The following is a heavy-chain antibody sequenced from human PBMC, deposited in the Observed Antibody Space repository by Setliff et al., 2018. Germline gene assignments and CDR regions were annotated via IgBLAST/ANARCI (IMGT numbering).Heavy chain of an antibody. V-gene: IGHV1-46*01. Sequence: ASVKVSCKASGYTFTSHYMHWVRQAPGLGLEWMGTINPSSGRTSYAQKFQGRVTMTRDTSTRTVYMDMSSLRSEDTAVYYCARDVFPYHYEGAFDIWGQGTTVTVSS. J-gene: IGHJ3*02. D-gene: IGHD3-22*01. CDR3: ARDVFPYHYEGAFDI. CDR1: GYTFTSHY. CDR2: INPSSGRT.